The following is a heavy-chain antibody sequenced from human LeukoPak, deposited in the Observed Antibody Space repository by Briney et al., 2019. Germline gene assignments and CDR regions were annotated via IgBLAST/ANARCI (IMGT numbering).Heavy chain of an antibody. J-gene: IGHJ4*02. D-gene: IGHD3/OR15-3a*01. CDR1: GVSISSSNSY. CDR2: IYYSGNT. CDR3: ARQTGSGLFILP. Sequence: SETLSLTCTVSGVSISSSNSYWGWIRQPPGKGLEWIGSIYYSGNTYYNASLKSQVSISIDTSKNQFSLRLTSVTTADTAVYYCARQTGSGLFILPGGQGTLVTVSS. V-gene: IGHV4-39*01.